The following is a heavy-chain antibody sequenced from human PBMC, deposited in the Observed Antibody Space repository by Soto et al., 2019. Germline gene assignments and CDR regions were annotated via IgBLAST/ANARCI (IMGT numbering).Heavy chain of an antibody. V-gene: IGHV3-49*03. Sequence: RLSCTASGFTFGDYAMSWFRQAPGKGLEWVGFIRSKAYGGTTEYAASVKGRFTISRDDPKSIAYLQMNSLKTEDTAVYYCTRAGYYYDSSGYLRMDAFDIWGQGTMVTVSS. D-gene: IGHD3-22*01. CDR3: TRAGYYYDSSGYLRMDAFDI. CDR2: IRSKAYGGTT. J-gene: IGHJ3*02. CDR1: GFTFGDYA.